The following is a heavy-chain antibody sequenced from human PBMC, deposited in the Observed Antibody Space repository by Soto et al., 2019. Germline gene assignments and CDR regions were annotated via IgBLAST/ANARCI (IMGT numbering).Heavy chain of an antibody. D-gene: IGHD3-10*01. Sequence: PGGSLRLSCAASGFTFSSYGMHWVRQAPGKGLEWVAVIWYDGSNKYYADSVKGRFTISRDNSKNTLYLQMNSLRAEDTAVYYCARDRASGSYFDYWGQGTLVTSPQ. CDR2: IWYDGSNK. CDR1: GFTFSSYG. V-gene: IGHV3-33*01. CDR3: ARDRASGSYFDY. J-gene: IGHJ4*02.